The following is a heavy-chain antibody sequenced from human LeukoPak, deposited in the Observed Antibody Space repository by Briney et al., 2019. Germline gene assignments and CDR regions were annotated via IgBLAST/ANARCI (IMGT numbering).Heavy chain of an antibody. V-gene: IGHV3-53*01. J-gene: IGHJ4*02. CDR1: GFSVSSNY. CDR2: IYSGGNT. D-gene: IGHD2-15*01. Sequence: GGSLRLSCAASGFSVSSNYMSWVRQAPGKGLEWVSIIYSGGNTYYADSVKGRFTISRDSSKNTLYLQMNSLRAEDTAVYYCARLLGYWGQGTLVTVPS. CDR3: ARLLGY.